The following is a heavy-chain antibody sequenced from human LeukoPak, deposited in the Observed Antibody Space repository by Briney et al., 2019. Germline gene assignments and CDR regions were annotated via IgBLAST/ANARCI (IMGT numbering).Heavy chain of an antibody. V-gene: IGHV3-7*01. D-gene: IGHD6-6*01. J-gene: IGHJ6*03. CDR1: GFTFSSYW. Sequence: GGSLRLSCAASGFTFSSYWMSWVRQAPGKGLEWVANIKQDGSEKYYVDSVKGRFTISRDNAKNSLYLQMNSLRAEDTAVYYCARVGYSSSGSLYYYYYMDVWGKGTTVTVSS. CDR3: ARVGYSSSGSLYYYYYMDV. CDR2: IKQDGSEK.